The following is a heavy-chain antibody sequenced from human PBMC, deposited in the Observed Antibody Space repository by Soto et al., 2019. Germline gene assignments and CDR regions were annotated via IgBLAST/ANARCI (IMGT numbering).Heavy chain of an antibody. CDR2: LTYDGVTE. Sequence: GSLRLSCVGSGFSFNDYVVHWVRQAAGKGLEWVASLTYDGVTEYYADSVKGRFTMSRDNSKRTLYLHMDSLRPEDTGVYYCARVRLSSAVNDALDVWGQGTTVTVSS. CDR1: GFSFNDYV. CDR3: ARVRLSSAVNDALDV. D-gene: IGHD6-25*01. V-gene: IGHV3-30*02. J-gene: IGHJ3*01.